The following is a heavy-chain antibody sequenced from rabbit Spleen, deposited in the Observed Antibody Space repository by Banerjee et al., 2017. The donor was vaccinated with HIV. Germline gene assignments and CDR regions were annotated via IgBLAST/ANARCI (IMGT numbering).Heavy chain of an antibody. CDR2: IYTGDGNT. J-gene: IGHJ4*01. CDR3: ARGIRSSDWGADL. CDR1: GFTISSSYD. D-gene: IGHD4-1*01. Sequence: QSLEESGGGLVKPEGSLALTCKASGFTISSSYDMCWVRQAPGKGLEWIGCIYTGDGNTYYASWAKGRFTISKTSSTTVTLQMTSLTAADTATYFCARGIRSSDWGADLWGQGTLVTVS. V-gene: IGHV1S40*01.